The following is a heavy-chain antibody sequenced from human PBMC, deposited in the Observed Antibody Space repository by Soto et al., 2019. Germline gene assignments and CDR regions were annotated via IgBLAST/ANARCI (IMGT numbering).Heavy chain of an antibody. V-gene: IGHV4-59*01. CDR3: ALRSMAVVPEY. Sequence: QVQLQESGPGLVKPSETLSLTCAVSGDSISSYYCMWIRQPPGKGLESIGYLYYGRSANYNPSLKGRFTLAGDPSTNQCSLTLSSMTAADTAVYYCALRSMAVVPEYWGQGTLVTVSS. D-gene: IGHD3-22*01. CDR1: GDSISSYY. J-gene: IGHJ4*02. CDR2: LYYGRSA.